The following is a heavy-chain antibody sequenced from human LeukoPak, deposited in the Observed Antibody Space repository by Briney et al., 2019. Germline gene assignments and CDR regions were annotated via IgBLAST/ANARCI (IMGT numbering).Heavy chain of an antibody. CDR3: ARVGEGDSSGYLDY. J-gene: IGHJ4*02. CDR1: GYTFTSYA. D-gene: IGHD3-22*01. V-gene: IGHV1-69*01. Sequence: ASVKVSCKASGYTFTSYAISWVRQAPGQGLEWMGGIIPIFGTANYAQKFQGRVTITADEYTSRAYMELSSLRSEDTAVYYCARVGEGDSSGYLDYWGQGTLVTVSS. CDR2: IIPIFGTA.